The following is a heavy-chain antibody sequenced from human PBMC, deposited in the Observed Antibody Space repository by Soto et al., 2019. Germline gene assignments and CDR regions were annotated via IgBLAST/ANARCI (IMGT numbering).Heavy chain of an antibody. J-gene: IGHJ4*02. CDR3: ATVVVVAATDY. D-gene: IGHD2-15*01. CDR2: IIPILGIA. V-gene: IGHV1-69*02. CDR1: GGTFSSYT. Sequence: QVQLVQSGAEVKKPGSSVKVSCKASGGTFSSYTISWVRQAPGQGLEWMGRIIPILGIANYAQKFPGRVTITADKSTSTAYMELSSLRSEDTAVYYCATVVVVAATDYWGQGTLVTVSS.